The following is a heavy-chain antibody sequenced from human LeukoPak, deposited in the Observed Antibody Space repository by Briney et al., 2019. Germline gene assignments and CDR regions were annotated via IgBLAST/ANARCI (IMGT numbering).Heavy chain of an antibody. Sequence: GGSLRLSCAASGFTFSSYAMSWVRQAPGKGLEWVSAISGSGGSTYYADSVKGRFTISRDNSKNTLYLQMNSLKSEDTAVYYCTTGTDGPGYWGQGTLVIVSS. V-gene: IGHV3-23*01. CDR1: GFTFSSYA. D-gene: IGHD4-17*01. CDR3: TTGTDGPGY. J-gene: IGHJ4*02. CDR2: ISGSGGST.